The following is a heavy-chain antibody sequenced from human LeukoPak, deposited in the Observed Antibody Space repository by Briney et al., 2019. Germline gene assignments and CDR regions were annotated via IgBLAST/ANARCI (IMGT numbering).Heavy chain of an antibody. CDR3: AKDRDGLGVAGVGY. V-gene: IGHV3-64*01. D-gene: IGHD1-26*01. Sequence: GGSLRLSCIASGFTFSSYAMHWVRQAPGKGLEYVSGISINGGSTHYANSVKGRFTISRDNSKNTLYLQMSSLRAEDTAVYYCAKDRDGLGVAGVGYWGQGTLVTVSS. CDR1: GFTFSSYA. J-gene: IGHJ4*02. CDR2: ISINGGST.